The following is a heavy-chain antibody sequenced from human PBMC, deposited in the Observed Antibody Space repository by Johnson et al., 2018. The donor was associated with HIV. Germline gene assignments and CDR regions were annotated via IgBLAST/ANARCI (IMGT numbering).Heavy chain of an antibody. V-gene: IGHV3-13*01. Sequence: EVHLVESGGGLVQPGGSLRLSCAASGFTFSSYAMSWVRQAPGKGLEWVSAIGTAGDTYYRGSVKGRFTISRENAKNSLYLQMNSLRAEDTAVYYCANIAVVYAFDIWGQGTMVTVSS. CDR3: ANIAVVYAFDI. CDR2: IGTAGDT. CDR1: GFTFSSYA. D-gene: IGHD6-19*01. J-gene: IGHJ3*02.